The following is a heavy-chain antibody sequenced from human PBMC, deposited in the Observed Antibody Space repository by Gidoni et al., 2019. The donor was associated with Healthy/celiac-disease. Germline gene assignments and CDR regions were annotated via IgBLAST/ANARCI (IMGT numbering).Heavy chain of an antibody. J-gene: IGHJ3*02. Sequence: QVQLQQWGAGRLKPSETLSLTCAVSGGSFSGYYWSWIRQPPGKGLEWIGEINHSGSTTYNPSLKSRVTISVDTSKNQFSLKLSSVTAADTAVYYCARGHERMYYDYIWGSYRPDAFDIWGQGTMVTVSS. CDR2: INHSGST. CDR3: ARGHERMYYDYIWGSYRPDAFDI. CDR1: GGSFSGYY. D-gene: IGHD3-16*02. V-gene: IGHV4-34*01.